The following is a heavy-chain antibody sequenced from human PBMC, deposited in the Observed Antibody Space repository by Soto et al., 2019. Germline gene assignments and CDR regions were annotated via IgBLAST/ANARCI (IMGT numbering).Heavy chain of an antibody. CDR1: GYTFTSYA. CDR2: INAGNGNT. Sequence: ASVKVSCKASGYTFTSYAMHWVRQAPGQRLEWMGWINAGNGNTKYSQKFQGRVTITRDTSASTAYMELSSLRSEDTAVYYCARAAASWSVAGRFGWDAFDIWGQGTMVTVSS. J-gene: IGHJ3*02. CDR3: ARAAASWSVAGRFGWDAFDI. V-gene: IGHV1-3*01. D-gene: IGHD6-19*01.